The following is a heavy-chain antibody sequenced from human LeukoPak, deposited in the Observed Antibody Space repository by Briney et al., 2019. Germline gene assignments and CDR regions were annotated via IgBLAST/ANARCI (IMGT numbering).Heavy chain of an antibody. CDR2: FDPEDGET. J-gene: IGHJ4*02. D-gene: IGHD3-22*01. CDR3: ATVYYDSSGYTQYYFDY. Sequence: ASVKVSCKVSGYTLTELSMHWVRQAPGKGLEWMGGFDPEDGETIYAQKLQGRVTMTEDTPTDTAYMELSSLRSEDTAVYYCATVYYDSSGYTQYYFDYWGQGTLVTVSS. V-gene: IGHV1-24*01. CDR1: GYTLTELS.